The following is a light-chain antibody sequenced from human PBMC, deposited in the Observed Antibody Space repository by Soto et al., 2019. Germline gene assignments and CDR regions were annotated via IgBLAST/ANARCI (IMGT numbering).Light chain of an antibody. J-gene: IGLJ2*01. V-gene: IGLV2-14*01. CDR1: SSDVGGYNY. CDR2: DVS. CDR3: SSYTSSSTGV. Sequence: QSALTQPVSVSGSPGQSIPISCTGTSSDVGGYNYVSWYQQHPGKAPKLMIYDVSNRPSGVSNRFSGSKSGNTASLTISGLQAEDEGDYYCSSYTSSSTGVFGGGTKVTV.